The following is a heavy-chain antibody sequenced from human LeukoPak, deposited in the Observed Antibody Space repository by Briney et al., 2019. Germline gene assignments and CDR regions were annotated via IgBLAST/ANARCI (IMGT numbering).Heavy chain of an antibody. V-gene: IGHV5-51*01. D-gene: IGHD2-21*02. CDR2: IYPGNSDT. CDR3: ARTAANWFDP. Sequence: GESLKISCKGSGYSFTNYWIGWVRQMPGKGLEWMGIIYPGNSDTRYSPSYQGQVTISADKSISTAYLQWSSLKASDTAMYYCARTAANWFDPWGQGTLVTVSS. CDR1: GYSFTNYW. J-gene: IGHJ5*02.